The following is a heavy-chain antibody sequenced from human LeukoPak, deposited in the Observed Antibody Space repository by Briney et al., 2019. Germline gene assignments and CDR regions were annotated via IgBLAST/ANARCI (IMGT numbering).Heavy chain of an antibody. CDR2: ISHSGST. V-gene: IGHV4-30-2*01. J-gene: IGHJ4*02. CDR1: GGSISSGSYS. D-gene: IGHD3-10*01. Sequence: SETLSLTCAVSGGSISSGSYSWSWIRQPPGKGLEWIGYISHSGSTYYNPSLKSRVTISVDRSKNQLSLKLSSVTAADTDVYYCASKEASGSEPFDYWGQGPLVTVSS. CDR3: ASKEASGSEPFDY.